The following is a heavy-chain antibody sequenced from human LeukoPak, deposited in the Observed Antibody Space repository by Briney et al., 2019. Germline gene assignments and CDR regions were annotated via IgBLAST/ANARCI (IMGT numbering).Heavy chain of an antibody. CDR2: ISAYNGNT. V-gene: IGHV1-18*01. CDR3: ARSDLDSSGYYLIFDY. J-gene: IGHJ4*02. Sequence: ASVKVSCKASGGTFTSYGISWVRQAPGQGLEWMGWISAYNGNTNYAQKLQGRVTMTTDTSTSTAYMELRSLRSDDTAVYYCARSDLDSSGYYLIFDYWGQGTLVTVSS. CDR1: GGTFTSYG. D-gene: IGHD3-22*01.